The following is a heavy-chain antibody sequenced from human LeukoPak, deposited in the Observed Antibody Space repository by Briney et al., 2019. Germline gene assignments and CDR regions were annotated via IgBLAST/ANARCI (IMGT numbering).Heavy chain of an antibody. D-gene: IGHD3-16*01. V-gene: IGHV3-9*01. J-gene: IGHJ6*03. CDR2: ISWNSGSI. CDR1: GFTFDDYA. Sequence: GGSLRLSCAASGFTFDDYAMYWVRQAPGKGLEWVSGISWNSGSIDYADSVKGRFTISRDNAKNSLYLQMNSLRAEDTAVYYCARLPVGVRKGYYYMDVWGKGTTVTISS. CDR3: ARLPVGVRKGYYYMDV.